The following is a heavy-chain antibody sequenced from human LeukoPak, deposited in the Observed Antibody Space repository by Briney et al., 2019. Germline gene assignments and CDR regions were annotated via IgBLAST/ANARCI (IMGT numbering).Heavy chain of an antibody. Sequence: GGSLRLSCVASGFAFSSFTMNWVRQAQRKGLEWVSYISGSSSTIYYADSVKGRFTISRDNAKNSLFLQMNSLRAEDTAVYYCARELAYWGQGTLVTVSS. CDR3: ARELAY. D-gene: IGHD6-6*01. CDR1: GFAFSSFT. J-gene: IGHJ4*02. V-gene: IGHV3-48*01. CDR2: ISGSSSTI.